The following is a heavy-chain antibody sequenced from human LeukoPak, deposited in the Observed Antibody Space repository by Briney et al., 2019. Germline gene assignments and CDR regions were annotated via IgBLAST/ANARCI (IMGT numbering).Heavy chain of an antibody. CDR1: GGTFSSYA. CDR3: ARDLVGSSGWYYNWFDP. CDR2: IIPILGTA. Sequence: SVKVSCKASGGTFSSYAISWVRQAPGQGLEWMGGIIPILGTANYAQKFQGRVTITADKSTSTAYMELSSLRSEDTAVYYCARDLVGSSGWYYNWFDPWGQGTLVTVSS. J-gene: IGHJ5*02. D-gene: IGHD6-19*01. V-gene: IGHV1-69*10.